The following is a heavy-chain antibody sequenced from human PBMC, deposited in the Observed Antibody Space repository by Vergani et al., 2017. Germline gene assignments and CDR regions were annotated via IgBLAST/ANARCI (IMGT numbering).Heavy chain of an antibody. CDR2: IYPGDSDT. V-gene: IGHV5-51*01. Sequence: EKQLVQSGSETKKPGESLKISCQAFGYIFSNFWIGWVRQRPGRGLEWMGIIYPGDSDTSYSPSFQGQVTISADKSISTAYLQWSSLKASDTAMYYCAKTHDFSSLYSSYNWFDPWGQGTQVTVSS. J-gene: IGHJ5*02. D-gene: IGHD3-3*01. CDR3: AKTHDFSSLYSSYNWFDP. CDR1: GYIFSNFW.